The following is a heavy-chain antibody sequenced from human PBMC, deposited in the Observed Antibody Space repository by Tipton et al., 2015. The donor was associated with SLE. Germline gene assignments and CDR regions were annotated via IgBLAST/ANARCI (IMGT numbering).Heavy chain of an antibody. Sequence: TLSLTCTVSGGSISSYYWSWIRQPAGKGLEWIGHIYTSGSTNYNPSLKSRVTISVDTSKNQFSLKLSSVTAADTAVYYCARSVALVLNFDYWGQGTLVTVSS. CDR1: GGSISSYY. V-gene: IGHV4-4*07. J-gene: IGHJ4*02. D-gene: IGHD3-9*01. CDR3: ARSVALVLNFDY. CDR2: IYTSGST.